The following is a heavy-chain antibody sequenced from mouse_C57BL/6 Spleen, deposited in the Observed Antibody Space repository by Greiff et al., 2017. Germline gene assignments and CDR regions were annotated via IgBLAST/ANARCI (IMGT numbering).Heavy chain of an antibody. CDR2: IYPRSGNT. D-gene: IGHD1-1*01. V-gene: IGHV1-81*01. J-gene: IGHJ4*01. CDR1: GYTFTSYG. Sequence: QVQLQQSGAELARPGASVKLSCKASGYTFTSYGISWVKQRTGQGLEWIGEIYPRSGNTYYNEKFKGKATLTADKSSSTAYMELRSLTSEDSAVYFCARITTVVATKDYYAMDYWGQGTSVTVSS. CDR3: ARITTVVATKDYYAMDY.